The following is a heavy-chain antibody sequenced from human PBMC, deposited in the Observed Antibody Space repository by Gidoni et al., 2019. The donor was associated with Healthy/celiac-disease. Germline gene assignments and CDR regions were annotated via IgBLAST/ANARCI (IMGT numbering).Heavy chain of an antibody. Sequence: QVQLQASGPVLVKPSETLSLTCTVSGGSLSSYDWSWSRQPPGKGLEWIGYIYYSGTTNYNPSLKSRVTISVDTSKNQFSLKLSSVTAADTAVYYCARIYSSSVDAFDIWGQGTMVTVSS. CDR3: ARIYSSSVDAFDI. D-gene: IGHD6-13*01. CDR1: GGSLSSYD. CDR2: IYYSGTT. V-gene: IGHV4-59*01. J-gene: IGHJ3*02.